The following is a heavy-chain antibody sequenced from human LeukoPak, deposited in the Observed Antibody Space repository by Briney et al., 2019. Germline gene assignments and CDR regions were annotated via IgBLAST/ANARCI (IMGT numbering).Heavy chain of an antibody. CDR2: ISYSGT. Sequence: SETLSLTCTVSGGSISISNYYWGWIPQPPGRGLEWIGSISYSGTYYNPSLKSRLTISVDPSKNHFSLTLRSVTAADTAVYYCARRTSNPVGAIDYWGQGTLVTVSS. J-gene: IGHJ4*02. V-gene: IGHV4-39*01. D-gene: IGHD1-26*01. CDR3: ARRTSNPVGAIDY. CDR1: GGSISISNYY.